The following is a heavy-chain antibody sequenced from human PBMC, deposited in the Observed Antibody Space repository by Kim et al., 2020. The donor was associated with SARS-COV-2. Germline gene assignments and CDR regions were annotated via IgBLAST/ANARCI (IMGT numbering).Heavy chain of an antibody. V-gene: IGHV3-30*13. D-gene: IGHD2-2*01. CDR3: ARDWSPRSASYGLFEY. J-gene: IGHJ4*02. Sequence: SVKGRFTISRDNSKNRLYLHMNSLRAEDTAVYYCARDWSPRSASYGLFEYWGQGTLVTVSS.